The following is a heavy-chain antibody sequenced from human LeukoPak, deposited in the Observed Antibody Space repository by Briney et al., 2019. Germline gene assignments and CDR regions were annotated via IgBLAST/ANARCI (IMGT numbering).Heavy chain of an antibody. J-gene: IGHJ4*02. V-gene: IGHV3-21*01. CDR1: GFTFSSYS. CDR3: ARDMSSGWYRKLDY. D-gene: IGHD6-19*01. CDR2: ISSSSSYI. Sequence: PGGSLRLSCAASGFTFSSYSMNWVRQAPGKGLEWVSSISSSSSYISYADSVKGRFTISRDNAKNSLYLQMNSLRAEDTAVYYCARDMSSGWYRKLDYWGQGTLVTVSS.